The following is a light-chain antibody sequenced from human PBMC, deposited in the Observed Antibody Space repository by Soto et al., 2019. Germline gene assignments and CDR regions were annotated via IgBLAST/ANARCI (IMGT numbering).Light chain of an antibody. CDR1: QRLWDSDDGNSY. Sequence: DIMMTQTPLSLPVTPGESASISCRSSQRLWDSDDGNSYLDWYLQKPGQSPQLLIHTVSFRASGVPDRFSGSGSGTYFTLKISRVEAGDVGVYYCLQRMEFPYTFGQGTRLEIK. V-gene: IGKV2-40*01. J-gene: IGKJ2*01. CDR2: TVS. CDR3: LQRMEFPYT.